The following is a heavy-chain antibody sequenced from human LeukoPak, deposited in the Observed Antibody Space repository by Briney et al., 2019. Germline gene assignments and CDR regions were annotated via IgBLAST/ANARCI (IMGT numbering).Heavy chain of an antibody. V-gene: IGHV4-59*01. D-gene: IGHD3-22*01. CDR1: GGSISSYY. CDR3: ARANYYDTVRDAFDI. CDR2: IYYSGST. J-gene: IGHJ3*02. Sequence: PSETLSLTRTVSGGSISSYYWSWIRQPPGKGLEWIGHIYYSGSTNYNPSLKSRVTISVDTSKNQFSLKLSSVTAADTAVYYCARANYYDTVRDAFDIWGQGTMVTVSS.